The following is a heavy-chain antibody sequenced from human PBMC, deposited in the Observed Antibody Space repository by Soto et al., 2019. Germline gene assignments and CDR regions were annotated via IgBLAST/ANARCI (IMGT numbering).Heavy chain of an antibody. Sequence: GGSLRLSCSASGFTFSSYAMHWVRQAPGKGLEYVSAIRSNGVSTYYADSVKGRFTISRDNSKNTLYLQMSSLRAEDTAVYYCVKDSLMGYRYGYCFDYWGQGTLVTVSS. CDR1: GFTFSSYA. V-gene: IGHV3-64D*09. CDR3: VKDSLMGYRYGYCFDY. CDR2: IRSNGVST. D-gene: IGHD5-18*01. J-gene: IGHJ4*02.